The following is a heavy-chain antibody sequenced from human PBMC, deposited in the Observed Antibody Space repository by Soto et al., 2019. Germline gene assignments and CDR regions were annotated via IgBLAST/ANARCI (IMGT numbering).Heavy chain of an antibody. J-gene: IGHJ4*02. V-gene: IGHV4-39*01. CDR2: IYYSGST. Sequence: SETLSLTCTVSDGSISSSSYYWGWIRQPPGKGLEWIGSIYYSGSTYYNPSLKSQVTISVDTSKNQFSLKLSSVTAADTAVYYCARQKWELTNADYWGQGTLVTVSS. CDR1: DGSISSSSYY. D-gene: IGHD1-26*01. CDR3: ARQKWELTNADY.